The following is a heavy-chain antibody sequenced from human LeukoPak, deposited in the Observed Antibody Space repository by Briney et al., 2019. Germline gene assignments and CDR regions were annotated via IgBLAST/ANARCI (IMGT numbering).Heavy chain of an antibody. Sequence: PSETLSLTCTVSGGSISSSSYYWGWIRQPPGKGLEWIGSIYYSGSTYYNPSLKSRVTISVDTSKNQFSLKLSSVTAADTAVYYCARSYDSSGYYPGYLDYWGQGTLVTVSS. CDR1: GGSISSSSYY. CDR3: ARSYDSSGYYPGYLDY. D-gene: IGHD3-22*01. J-gene: IGHJ4*02. V-gene: IGHV4-39*07. CDR2: IYYSGST.